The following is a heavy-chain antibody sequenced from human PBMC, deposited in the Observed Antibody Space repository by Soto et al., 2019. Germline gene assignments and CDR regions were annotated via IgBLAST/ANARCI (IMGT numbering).Heavy chain of an antibody. CDR1: GFTFSSYA. J-gene: IGHJ4*02. Sequence: GGSLRLSCAASGFTFSSYAMHWVRQAPGKGLEWVAVISYDGSNKYYADSVKGRFTISRDNSKNTLYLQMNSLRAEDTAVYYCARGGNHIAAAGPDEFDYWGQGTLVTVSS. V-gene: IGHV3-30-3*01. CDR2: ISYDGSNK. D-gene: IGHD6-13*01. CDR3: ARGGNHIAAAGPDEFDY.